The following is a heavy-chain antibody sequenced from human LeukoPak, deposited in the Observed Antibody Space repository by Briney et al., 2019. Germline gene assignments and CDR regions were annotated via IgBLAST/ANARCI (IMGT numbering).Heavy chain of an antibody. Sequence: GSLSLSCAASGFRFSKYWMHWVRQPPGEGLVWVARIKEDGTYTSYADSVKGRFTISRDNARNTVFLQMNSLRAEDTAVYYCARDFDMGITPGDDFDFWGQGTLVTVSS. CDR2: IKEDGTYT. CDR1: GFRFSKYW. V-gene: IGHV3-74*01. J-gene: IGHJ4*02. CDR3: ARDFDMGITPGDDFDF. D-gene: IGHD3-9*01.